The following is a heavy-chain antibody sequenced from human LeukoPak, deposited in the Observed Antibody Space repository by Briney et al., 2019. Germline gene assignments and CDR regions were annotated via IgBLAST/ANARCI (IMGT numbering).Heavy chain of an antibody. Sequence: PGGSLRLSCSASGFTFSSYAMHWVRQAPGKGLEHVSVISSNGYNTYYADSVKGRFTISRDNSKNTLYLQMSSLRVEDTAVYYCARVDAFDLWGQGTMVTVSS. CDR2: ISSNGYNT. CDR1: GFTFSSYA. J-gene: IGHJ3*01. V-gene: IGHV3-64D*09. CDR3: ARVDAFDL.